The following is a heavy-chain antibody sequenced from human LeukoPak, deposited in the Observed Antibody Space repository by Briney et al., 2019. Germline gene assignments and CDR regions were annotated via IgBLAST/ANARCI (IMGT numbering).Heavy chain of an antibody. Sequence: GESPKISCKGSGYRFTRYWIGWVRQMPGKGLEWMGNIYPGDSDTRYSPSLQGQVTISADKSISTAYLQWSSLKASDTAMYYCARPSYDFGDPFDYWGQGTLVTVSS. J-gene: IGHJ4*02. CDR1: GYRFTRYW. CDR2: IYPGDSDT. CDR3: ARPSYDFGDPFDY. V-gene: IGHV5-51*01. D-gene: IGHD4-17*01.